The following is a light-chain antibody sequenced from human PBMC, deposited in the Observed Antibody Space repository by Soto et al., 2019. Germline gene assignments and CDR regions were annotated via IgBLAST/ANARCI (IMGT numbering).Light chain of an antibody. CDR3: GSYTSTGPPFYV. V-gene: IGLV2-14*01. J-gene: IGLJ1*01. CDR1: SSDITTYNF. CDR2: EVS. Sequence: QSALTQPASVSGSPGQSITISCTGASSDITTYNFVSWYQQHPAKAPKLMIYEVSYRPSGVSNRFSRSKSGNTASLTISGLQAEDEADYYCGSYTSTGPPFYVFGTGTKVTV.